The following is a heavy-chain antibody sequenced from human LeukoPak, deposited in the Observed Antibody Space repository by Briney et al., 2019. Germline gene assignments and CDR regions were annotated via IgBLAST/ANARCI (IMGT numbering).Heavy chain of an antibody. Sequence: GGSLRLSCAASGFTFSSYAMGWVRQAPGKGLEWVSAISGSGGSTYYADSVKGRFTISRDNSKNTLYLQMNSLRAAHTVVYYGAKSAMIVVVSPFDYWGQGTLVTVSS. CDR2: ISGSGGST. D-gene: IGHD3-22*01. J-gene: IGHJ4*02. CDR3: AKSAMIVVVSPFDY. V-gene: IGHV3-23*01. CDR1: GFTFSSYA.